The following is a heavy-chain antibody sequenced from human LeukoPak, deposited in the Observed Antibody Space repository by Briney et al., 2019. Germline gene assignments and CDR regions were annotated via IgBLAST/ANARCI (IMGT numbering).Heavy chain of an antibody. CDR3: VREILYCSGGSCYRGPFDN. CDR1: GGSISSGGYY. CDR2: IYHSGST. V-gene: IGHV4-30-2*01. D-gene: IGHD2-15*01. Sequence: SETLSLTCTVSGGSISSGGYYWSWIRQPPGKGLEWIGYIYHSGSTYYNPSLKSRVTISVDRSKNQFSLKLSSVTAADTAVYYCVREILYCSGGSCYRGPFDNWGQGTLVTVSA. J-gene: IGHJ4*02.